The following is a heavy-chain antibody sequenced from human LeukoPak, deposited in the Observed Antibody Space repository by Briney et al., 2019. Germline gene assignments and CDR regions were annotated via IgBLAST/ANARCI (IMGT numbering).Heavy chain of an antibody. D-gene: IGHD3-10*01. J-gene: IGHJ4*02. V-gene: IGHV3-30*04. CDR1: GFTFSSYA. Sequence: GRSLRLSCAASGFTFSSYAMHWVRQAPGKGLEWVAVISYDGSNKYYANSVKGRFTISRDNSKNTLYLQMNRLRAEDKAVYYCARDTYYYGSGSYYFTYWGQGTLVTVSS. CDR2: ISYDGSNK. CDR3: ARDTYYYGSGSYYFTY.